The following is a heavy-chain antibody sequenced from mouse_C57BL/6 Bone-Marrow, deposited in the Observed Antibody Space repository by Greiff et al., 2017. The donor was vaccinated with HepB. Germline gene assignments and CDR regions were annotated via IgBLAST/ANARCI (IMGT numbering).Heavy chain of an antibody. V-gene: IGHV5-17*01. CDR1: GFTFSDYG. CDR3: ARGLRLSY. CDR2: ISSGSRTI. J-gene: IGHJ2*01. D-gene: IGHD1-1*01. Sequence: EVQGVESGGGLVKPGGSLKLSCAASGFTFSDYGMHWVRQAPEKGLEWVAYISSGSRTIYYADTVKGRFTISRDNAKNTLFLQMTSLRSEDTAMYYCARGLRLSYWGQGTTLTVSS.